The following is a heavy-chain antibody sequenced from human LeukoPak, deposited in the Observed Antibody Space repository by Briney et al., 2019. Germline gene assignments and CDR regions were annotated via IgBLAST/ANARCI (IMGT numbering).Heavy chain of an antibody. CDR2: ISGGGGST. Sequence: GGSLRLSCAASGFTFTSYSMDWVRQAPGKGLEWVSTISGGGGSTYYADSVKGRFTTSRDNSKNTLYLQVNSLRAEDTAVYYCAKGGKWDVTPFDYWGQGTLVTVSS. J-gene: IGHJ4*02. CDR1: GFTFTSYS. CDR3: AKGGKWDVTPFDY. V-gene: IGHV3-23*01. D-gene: IGHD1-26*01.